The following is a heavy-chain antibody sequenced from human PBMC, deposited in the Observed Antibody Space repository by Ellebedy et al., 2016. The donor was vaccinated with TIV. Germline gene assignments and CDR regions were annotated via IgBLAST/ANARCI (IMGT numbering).Heavy chain of an antibody. CDR1: GGSISSYY. D-gene: IGHD3-22*01. Sequence: SETLSLTXTVSGGSISSYYWSWIRQPAGKGLEWIGRIYTSGSTSYNPSLKSRVTMSVDTSKNQFSLKLSSVTAADTAVYYCARVGSSGYYQSHYYYYMDVWGKGTTVTVSS. CDR3: ARVGSSGYYQSHYYYYMDV. V-gene: IGHV4-4*07. J-gene: IGHJ6*03. CDR2: IYTSGST.